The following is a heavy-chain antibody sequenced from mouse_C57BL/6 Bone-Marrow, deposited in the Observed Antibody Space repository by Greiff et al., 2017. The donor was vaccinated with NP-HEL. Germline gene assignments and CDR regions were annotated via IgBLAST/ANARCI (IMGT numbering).Heavy chain of an antibody. Sequence: EVQLQQSGPELVKPGASVKMSCKASGYTFTDYNMHWVKQSHGKSLEWIGYINPNNGGTSYNQKFKGKATLTVNKSSSTAYMELRSLTSEDAAVYYCARGIRRRYFDVWGTGTTVTVSS. CDR1: GYTFTDYN. CDR3: ARGIRRRYFDV. J-gene: IGHJ1*03. V-gene: IGHV1-22*01. CDR2: INPNNGGT.